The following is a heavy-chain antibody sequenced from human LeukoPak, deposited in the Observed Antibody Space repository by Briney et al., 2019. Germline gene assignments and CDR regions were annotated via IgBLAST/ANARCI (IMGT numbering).Heavy chain of an antibody. CDR2: IYYSGST. J-gene: IGHJ4*02. CDR3: ARWLQSVADY. CDR1: GGSISSYY. V-gene: IGHV4-59*01. D-gene: IGHD5-24*01. Sequence: PSETLSLTCTVSGGSISSYYWSWIRQPPGKGLEWIGYIYYSGSTNYNPSLKSRVTISVDTSKNQFSLKLSSVTAADTAVYYCARWLQSVADYWGQGTLVTVSS.